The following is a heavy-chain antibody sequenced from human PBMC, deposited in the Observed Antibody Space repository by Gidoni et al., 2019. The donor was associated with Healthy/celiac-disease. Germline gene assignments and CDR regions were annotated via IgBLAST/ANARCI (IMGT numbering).Heavy chain of an antibody. CDR3: ARHTYYYDSSGYLFDY. V-gene: IGHV4-34*01. D-gene: IGHD3-22*01. CDR1: VGSVSGYY. CDR2: INHSGST. Sequence: QVQLQQSGAGLLKPSETLSLTCAVYVGSVSGYYWSWIRQPPGKGLEWIGEINHSGSTNYNPSLKSRVTISVDTSKNQFSLKLSSVTAADTAVYYCARHTYYYDSSGYLFDYWGQGTLVTVSS. J-gene: IGHJ4*02.